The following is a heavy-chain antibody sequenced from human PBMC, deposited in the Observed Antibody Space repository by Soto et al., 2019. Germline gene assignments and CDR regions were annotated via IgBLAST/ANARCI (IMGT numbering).Heavy chain of an antibody. Sequence: EVQLVESGGGLVQPGGSLRLSCAASGFIFSDSSMTWVRLAPGKGREWVATITKDDSELYYVYSVRGRFTISRDNAKKSLGLQMTSLSVEDTDVYYCGIGRDSDGSVYGPVEYWGKGTLVIVAS. CDR3: GIGRDSDGSVYGPVEY. CDR1: GFIFSDSS. V-gene: IGHV3-7*03. CDR2: ITKDDSEL. J-gene: IGHJ1*01. D-gene: IGHD3-22*01.